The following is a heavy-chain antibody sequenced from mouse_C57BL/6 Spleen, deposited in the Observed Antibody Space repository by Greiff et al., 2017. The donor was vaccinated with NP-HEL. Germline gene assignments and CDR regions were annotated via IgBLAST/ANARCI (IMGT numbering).Heavy chain of an antibody. CDR2: ISSGGSYT. J-gene: IGHJ4*01. CDR1: GFTFSSYG. V-gene: IGHV5-6*01. Sequence: EVQLQESGGDLVKPGGSLKLSCAASGFTFSSYGMSWVRQTPDKRLEWVATISSGGSYTYYPDSVKGRFTISRDNAKNTLYLQMSSLKSEDTAMYYCARDSSGSYAMDYWGQGTSVTVSS. D-gene: IGHD3-2*02. CDR3: ARDSSGSYAMDY.